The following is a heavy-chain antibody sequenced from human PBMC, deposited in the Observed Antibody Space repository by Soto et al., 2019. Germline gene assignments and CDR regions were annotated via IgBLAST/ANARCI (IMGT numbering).Heavy chain of an antibody. J-gene: IGHJ6*02. V-gene: IGHV3-30-3*01. CDR3: AREPPEGYSSSWYSYYYYGMGV. D-gene: IGHD6-13*01. CDR2: ISYDGSNK. CDR1: GFTFSSYA. Sequence: QVQLVESGGGVVQPGRSLRLSCAASGFTFSSYAMHWVRQAPGKGLEWVAVISYDGSNKYYADSVKGRFTISRDNSKNSLYLQMNSLRAVDTAVYYCAREPPEGYSSSWYSYYYYGMGVWGQGTTVTVSS.